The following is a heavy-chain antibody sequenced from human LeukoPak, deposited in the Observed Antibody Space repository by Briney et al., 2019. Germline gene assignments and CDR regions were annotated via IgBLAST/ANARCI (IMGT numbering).Heavy chain of an antibody. CDR1: GFTFSNYW. D-gene: IGHD3-22*01. CDR3: ARDLVVSKEYYYYYMDV. Sequence: GGSLRLSCAASGFTFSNYWMSWVRQAPGKGLEWVANIKQDGSEKYYVDSVKGRFTISRDNAKNSLYLQMNSLRAEDTAVYYCARDLVVSKEYYYYYMDVWGKGTTVTVSS. CDR2: IKQDGSEK. J-gene: IGHJ6*03. V-gene: IGHV3-7*01.